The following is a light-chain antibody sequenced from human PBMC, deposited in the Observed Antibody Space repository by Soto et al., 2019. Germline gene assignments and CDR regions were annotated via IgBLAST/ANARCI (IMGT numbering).Light chain of an antibody. V-gene: IGKV3-11*01. CDR3: QQRHMLPIT. CDR1: QSVRGL. CDR2: DAY. Sequence: EIVVTKSAATLTLSPGERATLSCRASQSVRGLLAWYQQKPGQAPRLLIYDAYNRATGIPPRFSGSGSGTDFTLTISSLEPEDSAVYYCQQRHMLPITFGQGTRLEIK. J-gene: IGKJ5*01.